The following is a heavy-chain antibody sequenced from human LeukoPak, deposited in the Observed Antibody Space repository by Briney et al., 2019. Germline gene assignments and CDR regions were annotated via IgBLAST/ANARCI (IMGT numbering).Heavy chain of an antibody. D-gene: IGHD5-12*01. J-gene: IGHJ4*02. CDR3: ACGYPNYFDY. Sequence: GASVKVSCKVSGYTLTELSMHWVRQAPGQGLEWMGRINPNSGGTNYAQKFQGRVTMTRDTSISTAYMELSRLRSDDTAVYYCACGYPNYFDYWGQGTLVTVSS. CDR2: INPNSGGT. CDR1: GYTLTELS. V-gene: IGHV1-2*06.